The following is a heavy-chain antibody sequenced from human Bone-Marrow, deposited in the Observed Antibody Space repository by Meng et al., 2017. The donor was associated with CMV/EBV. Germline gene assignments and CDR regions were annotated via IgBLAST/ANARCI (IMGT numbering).Heavy chain of an antibody. D-gene: IGHD3-22*01. V-gene: IGHV1-69*05. Sequence: SVKVSCKASGGTFSSYAISWVRQAPGQGLEWMGGIIPIFGTANYAQKFQGRVTITTDESTSTAYMELSSLRSEDTAVYYCARGDSSGYYYDEFDYWGQGTLVNVSS. J-gene: IGHJ4*02. CDR1: GGTFSSYA. CDR2: IIPIFGTA. CDR3: ARGDSSGYYYDEFDY.